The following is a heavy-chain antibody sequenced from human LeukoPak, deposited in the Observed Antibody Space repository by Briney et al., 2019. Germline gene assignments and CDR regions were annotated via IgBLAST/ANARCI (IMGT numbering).Heavy chain of an antibody. CDR1: GFTFSNYA. CDR3: VPHPLYFGES. V-gene: IGHV3-23*01. J-gene: IGHJ4*02. D-gene: IGHD3-10*01. CDR2: ISRSGFGT. Sequence: SGGSLRLSCAASGFTFSNYAMSWVRQAPGKGLEWVSAISRSGFGTYYADSVKGRFTISRDNSRNTLYLQMNSLRAEDTAEYYCVPHPLYFGESGGQGTLVTVSS.